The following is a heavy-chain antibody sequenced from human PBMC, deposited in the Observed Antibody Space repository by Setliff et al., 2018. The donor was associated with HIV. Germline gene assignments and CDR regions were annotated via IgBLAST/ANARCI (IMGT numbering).Heavy chain of an antibody. V-gene: IGHV4-39*07. CDR2: ISHSGST. Sequence: SETLSLTCTVSGGSIRSIDYFWGWIRQPPGKGLEWIGTISHSGSTHYNSPLQGRISISIDTSKNQFSLTLTSVTAADTAMYYCARDQSDYNVLTGFGDFDYWGHGTLVTVSS. D-gene: IGHD3-9*01. J-gene: IGHJ4*01. CDR3: ARDQSDYNVLTGFGDFDY. CDR1: GGSIRSIDYF.